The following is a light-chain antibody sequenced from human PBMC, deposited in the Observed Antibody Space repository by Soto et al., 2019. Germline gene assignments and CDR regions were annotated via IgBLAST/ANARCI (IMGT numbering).Light chain of an antibody. CDR3: QQSYITPPT. CDR1: QSIITY. Sequence: DIQMTQSPSSLSASVGDRVTITCRASQSIITYLNWYQQKPGRAPKLLIYAASNLQTGVPSRFSGSGSGTDFTLTISSLQPEDFATYDCQQSYITPPTFGQGTKVEIK. J-gene: IGKJ1*01. V-gene: IGKV1-39*01. CDR2: AAS.